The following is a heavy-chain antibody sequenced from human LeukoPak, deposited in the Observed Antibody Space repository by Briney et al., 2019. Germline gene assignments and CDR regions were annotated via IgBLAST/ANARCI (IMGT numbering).Heavy chain of an antibody. CDR2: ISGSGGTT. CDR1: GFIFSNYA. J-gene: IGHJ4*02. Sequence: GGSLRLSCAASGFIFSNYAMTWARLTPGKGLEWVSAISGSGGTTYYADSVKGRLTISRDSSTNTLYLQLSSLRAEDTAIYYCARGGSVFANFFDYWGQGTLVTVSS. CDR3: ARGGSVFANFFDY. D-gene: IGHD3-10*01. V-gene: IGHV3-23*01.